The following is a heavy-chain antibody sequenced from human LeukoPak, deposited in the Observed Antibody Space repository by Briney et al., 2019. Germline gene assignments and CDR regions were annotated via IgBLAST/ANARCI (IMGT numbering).Heavy chain of an antibody. CDR1: GFTFSSYW. D-gene: IGHD3-3*01. V-gene: IGHV3-49*04. CDR3: TRDTVGHDFWSGYSEY. Sequence: GGSLRLSCAASGFTFSSYWMSWVRQAPGKGLEWVGFIRSKAYGGTTEYVASVKGRFTISRDDSKSIAYLQMNSLKTEDTAFYYCTRDTVGHDFWSGYSEYWGQGTLVTVSS. CDR2: IRSKAYGGTT. J-gene: IGHJ4*02.